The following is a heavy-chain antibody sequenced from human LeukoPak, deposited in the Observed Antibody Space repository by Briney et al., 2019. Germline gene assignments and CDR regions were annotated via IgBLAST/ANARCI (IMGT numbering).Heavy chain of an antibody. Sequence: GSSVKVSCKASPGTFTSSAISWERQAPGQGLEWMGRIIPILGIANYAQKFQGRVTITADKSTSTAYMELSSLRSEDTAVYYCATLPSMATIEYWGQGTLVTVSS. V-gene: IGHV1-69*04. CDR3: ATLPSMATIEY. CDR1: PGTFTSSA. CDR2: IIPILGIA. D-gene: IGHD5-24*01. J-gene: IGHJ4*02.